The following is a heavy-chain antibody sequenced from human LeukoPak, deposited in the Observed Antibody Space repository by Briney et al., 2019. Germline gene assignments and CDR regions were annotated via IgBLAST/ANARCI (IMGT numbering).Heavy chain of an antibody. Sequence: GESLKISCKASGYSFNSYYIGWVRQLPGKGLEWMGMIYPGDPETRYSPSFQGHVTISLDRSITTAYLRFNNLKASDTAMYYCARGVDFWSGSPYFDFWGQGTLVTMSS. J-gene: IGHJ4*02. D-gene: IGHD3-3*01. V-gene: IGHV5-51*01. CDR1: GYSFNSYY. CDR3: ARGVDFWSGSPYFDF. CDR2: IYPGDPET.